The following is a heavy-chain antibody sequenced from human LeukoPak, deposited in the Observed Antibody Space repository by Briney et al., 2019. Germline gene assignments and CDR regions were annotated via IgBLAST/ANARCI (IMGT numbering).Heavy chain of an antibody. D-gene: IGHD3-16*01. J-gene: IGHJ4*02. V-gene: IGHV3-30*03. Sequence: GGSLRLSCAAPVFTFSTYAMHWVRQAPGRGLEWVAVISYHGSNKYYADSAKGRFTISRDNSKNTLYLQMNSLRAEDTAVYFCASGYYFDYWGQGTLVTVSS. CDR3: ASGYYFDY. CDR1: VFTFSTYA. CDR2: ISYHGSNK.